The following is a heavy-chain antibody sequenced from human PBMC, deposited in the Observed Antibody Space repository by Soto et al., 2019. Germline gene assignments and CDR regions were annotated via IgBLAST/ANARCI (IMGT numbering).Heavy chain of an antibody. V-gene: IGHV5-51*01. CDR3: ARLRYYDILTGYSRDYYMDV. Sequence: PGESLKISCKGSGYSFTNYWIGWVRQMPGKGLEWMGIIYPGDSDTRYSPSFQGQVTISADKSISTAYLQWSSLKASDTAIYYCARLRYYDILTGYSRDYYMDVWGKGTTVTVSX. CDR2: IYPGDSDT. CDR1: GYSFTNYW. D-gene: IGHD3-9*01. J-gene: IGHJ6*03.